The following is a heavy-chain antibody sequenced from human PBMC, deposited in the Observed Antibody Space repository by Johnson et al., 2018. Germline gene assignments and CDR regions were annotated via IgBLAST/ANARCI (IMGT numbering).Heavy chain of an antibody. D-gene: IGHD3-3*01. CDR2: FIPIFGAA. V-gene: IGHV1-69*01. Sequence: QVQLQESGAEVKKPGASEKVSFKASGYTFTSSDISWVRQATGQGLEWMGGFIPIFGAANNGQKFQDRVTITADESTNPAYMELSSLRSEDTAVYYCATPISAGAEYFQHWGQGTLVTVSS. J-gene: IGHJ1*01. CDR3: ATPISAGAEYFQH. CDR1: GYTFTSSD.